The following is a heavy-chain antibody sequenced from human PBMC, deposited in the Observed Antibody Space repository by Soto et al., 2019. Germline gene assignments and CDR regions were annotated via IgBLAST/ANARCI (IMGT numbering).Heavy chain of an antibody. CDR1: GGSISNSSYY. CDR3: ARHWGGYKLSTNYFDY. CDR2: IYSTGST. Sequence: PSETLSLTCTVSGGSISNSSYYWGWIRQPPGKGLEWIGSIYSTGSTYHNPSLQSRGTVSVDTSKNHFSLRLSSVTAADTAVYYCARHWGGYKLSTNYFDYWGQGTLVTVSS. V-gene: IGHV4-39*01. D-gene: IGHD3-3*01. J-gene: IGHJ4*02.